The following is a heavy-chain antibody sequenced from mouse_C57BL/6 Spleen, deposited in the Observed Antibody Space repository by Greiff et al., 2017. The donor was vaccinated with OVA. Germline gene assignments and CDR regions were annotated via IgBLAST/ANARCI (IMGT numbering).Heavy chain of an antibody. Sequence: EVKVEESGGGLVQPGGSMKLSCVASGFTFSNYWMNWVRQSPEKGLEWVAQIRLKSDNYATHYAESVKGRFTISRDDSKSSVYLQMNNLRAEDTGIYYCTGTTGGYWGQGTTLTVSS. D-gene: IGHD1-1*01. J-gene: IGHJ2*01. CDR2: IRLKSDNYAT. V-gene: IGHV6-3*01. CDR3: TGTTGGY. CDR1: GFTFSNYW.